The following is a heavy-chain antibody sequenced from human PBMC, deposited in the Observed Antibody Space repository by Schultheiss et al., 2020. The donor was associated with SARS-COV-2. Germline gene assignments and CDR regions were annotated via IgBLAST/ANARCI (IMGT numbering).Heavy chain of an antibody. J-gene: IGHJ2*01. V-gene: IGHV3-20*04. Sequence: GGSLRLSCAASGFTFSGSDIHWVRQAPGKGLEWVSGINWNGGSTGYADSVKGRLTISRDNAKDSLYLQMNSLRAEDTAVYYCARGDYGGNRLLRRNWYFDLWGRGTLVTVSS. D-gene: IGHD4-23*01. CDR1: GFTFSGSD. CDR2: INWNGGST. CDR3: ARGDYGGNRLLRRNWYFDL.